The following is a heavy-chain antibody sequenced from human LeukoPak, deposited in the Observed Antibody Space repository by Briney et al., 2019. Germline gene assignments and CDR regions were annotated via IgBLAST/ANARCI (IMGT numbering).Heavy chain of an antibody. CDR2: IYYSGST. J-gene: IGHJ4*02. CDR3: ARLNGGSGQWLVRGYFDY. CDR1: GGSISSYY. D-gene: IGHD6-19*01. V-gene: IGHV4-59*08. Sequence: SETLSLTCTVSGGSISSYYWSWIRQPPGKGLEWIAYIYYSGSTNYNPSLKSRVTISVDTSKNQFSLKLSSVTAADTAVYYCARLNGGSGQWLVRGYFDYWGQGTLVTVSS.